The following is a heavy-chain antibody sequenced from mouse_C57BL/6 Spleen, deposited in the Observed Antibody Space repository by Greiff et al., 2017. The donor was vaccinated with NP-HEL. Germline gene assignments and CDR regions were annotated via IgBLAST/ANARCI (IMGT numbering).Heavy chain of an antibody. CDR1: GYTFTDYH. D-gene: IGHD3-1*01. J-gene: IGHJ2*01. CDR2: INPNNGGT. CDR3: AREGSSDYFDY. V-gene: IGHV1-22*01. Sequence: VQLKQSGPELVKPGASVKMSCKASGYTFTDYHMHWVKQSHGKSLEWIGYINPNNGGTSYNQKFKGKATLTVNKSSSTAYMELRSLTSEDSAVYYCAREGSSDYFDYWGQGTTLTVSS.